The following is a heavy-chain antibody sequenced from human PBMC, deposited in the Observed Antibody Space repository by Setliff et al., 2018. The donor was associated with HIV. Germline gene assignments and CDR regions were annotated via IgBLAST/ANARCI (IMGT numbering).Heavy chain of an antibody. D-gene: IGHD3-10*01. V-gene: IGHV4-4*07. CDR1: GGSFSSYY. Sequence: PSETLSLTCTISGGSFSSYYWSWIRQPAGRGLEWIGRIYNSGTTNYNPSLKSRVTMSVDTSKNQFSLKLTSVTAAATAVYYCARDRHSSGLGSYGPWGPGILVTVSS. CDR2: IYNSGTT. CDR3: ARDRHSSGLGSYGP. J-gene: IGHJ5*02.